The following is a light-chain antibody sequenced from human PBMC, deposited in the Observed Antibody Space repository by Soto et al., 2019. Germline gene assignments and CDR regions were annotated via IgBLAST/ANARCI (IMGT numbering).Light chain of an antibody. CDR1: NSNIPSHY. J-gene: IGLJ1*01. V-gene: IGLV2-8*01. CDR2: EVN. CDR3: SSYAGSSKV. Sequence: QSVLTQPPSASGTPGQRVTISCSGSNSNIPSHYVYWYQQHPGKAPKLMIYEVNKRPSGVPDRFSGSKSGNTASLTVSGLQAEDEADYYCSSYAGSSKVFGTGTKVTVL.